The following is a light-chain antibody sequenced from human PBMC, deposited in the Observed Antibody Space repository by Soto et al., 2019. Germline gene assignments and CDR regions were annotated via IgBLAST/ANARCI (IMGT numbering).Light chain of an antibody. CDR1: SSNIGRNT. CDR2: SNN. J-gene: IGLJ3*02. CDR3: AAWDDSLTVV. Sequence: QLVLTQPPSASGTPGQRVTISCSGSSSNIGRNTVNWYQQLPGTAPKLLIYSNNQRPSGVPDRFSGSKSGTSASLAISGLQSEDEADYFCAAWDDSLTVVFGGGTKLTVL. V-gene: IGLV1-44*01.